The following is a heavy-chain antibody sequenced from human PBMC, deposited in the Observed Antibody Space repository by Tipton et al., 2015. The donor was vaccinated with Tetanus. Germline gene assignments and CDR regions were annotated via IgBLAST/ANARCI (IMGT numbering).Heavy chain of an antibody. D-gene: IGHD6-25*01. V-gene: IGHV3-21*01. CDR3: VSGSALGN. CDR2: ISSTSRYI. Sequence: TLSLTCGVSGFTFSTTKMNWVRQAPGRGLEWVSSISSTSRYINYAASLEGRFTISRDNAKNALSLQMNSLRTDDTAVYYCVSGSALGNWGQGTLVTVSS. J-gene: IGHJ4*02. CDR1: GFTFSTTK.